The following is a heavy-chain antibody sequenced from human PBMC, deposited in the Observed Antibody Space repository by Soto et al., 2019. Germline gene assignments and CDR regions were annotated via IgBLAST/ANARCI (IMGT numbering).Heavy chain of an antibody. J-gene: IGHJ4*02. CDR1: GDGVSSNSAA. D-gene: IGHD6-19*01. V-gene: IGHV6-1*01. CDR2: TYYRSKWYN. CDR3: ARDRYSSGWYVTDY. Sequence: QTLSLTCAISGDGVSSNSAAGKWIRQSPSRGLEWLGRTYYRSKWYNDYAVSVKSRITINPDTSKNQFSLQLNSVTPEDTAVYYCARDRYSSGWYVTDYWGQGTLVTVSS.